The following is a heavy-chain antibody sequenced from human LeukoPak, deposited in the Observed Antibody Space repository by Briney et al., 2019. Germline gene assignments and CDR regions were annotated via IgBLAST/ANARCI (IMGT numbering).Heavy chain of an antibody. D-gene: IGHD2-2*01. V-gene: IGHV3-7*01. Sequence: GGSLRLSCAASGFIFSQYSFNWVRQAPGKGLEWLANILPDGSQKYYVDSVKGRFTISRDNPKNSLYLQINNLRAEDTAVYYCGRLAHNAWYAIDFWGQGTLVTVSS. CDR1: GFIFSQYS. CDR2: ILPDGSQK. J-gene: IGHJ4*02. CDR3: GRLAHNAWYAIDF.